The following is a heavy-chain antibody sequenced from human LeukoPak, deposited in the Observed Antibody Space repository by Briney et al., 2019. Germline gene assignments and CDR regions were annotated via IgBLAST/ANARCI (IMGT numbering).Heavy chain of an antibody. J-gene: IGHJ4*02. Sequence: PGGSLRLSRAASGFTFSSHAMSWVRQAPGKGLEWVSSITNSGGVTYHADSVKGRFTISRDNSRSTLYLQMNSLKVADTAVYYCAKGSSASCYGSSDYWGQGTLVTVSS. CDR2: ITNSGGVT. D-gene: IGHD2-2*01. CDR3: AKGSSASCYGSSDY. CDR1: GFTFSSHA. V-gene: IGHV3-23*01.